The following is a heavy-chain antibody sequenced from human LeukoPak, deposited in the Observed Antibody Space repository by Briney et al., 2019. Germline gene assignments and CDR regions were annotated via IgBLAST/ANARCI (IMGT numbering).Heavy chain of an antibody. V-gene: IGHV3-23*01. Sequence: GGSLRLSCAASAFTFSSYAMSWVRQAPGKGLEWVSAISGSGGSTYYADSVKGRFTISRDNSKNTLYPQMNSLRAEDTAVYYCAKEVFSSSRGYYYYGMDVWGQGTTVTVSS. CDR2: ISGSGGST. J-gene: IGHJ6*02. D-gene: IGHD6-6*01. CDR3: AKEVFSSSRGYYYYGMDV. CDR1: AFTFSSYA.